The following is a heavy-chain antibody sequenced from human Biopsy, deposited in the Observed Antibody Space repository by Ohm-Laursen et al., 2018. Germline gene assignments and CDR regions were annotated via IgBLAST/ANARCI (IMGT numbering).Heavy chain of an antibody. Sequence: ASVKVSCKASGYSFTSYYMHWVRQAPGQGLEWMGMINPSGSTTSYSQIFQGRATMTRDTSKSTVYMELSSLRSADTAVYFCARNTGWYGDLYYFDYWGQGTLVTVSS. CDR1: GYSFTSYY. V-gene: IGHV1-46*01. CDR3: ARNTGWYGDLYYFDY. CDR2: INPSGSTT. D-gene: IGHD6-19*01. J-gene: IGHJ4*02.